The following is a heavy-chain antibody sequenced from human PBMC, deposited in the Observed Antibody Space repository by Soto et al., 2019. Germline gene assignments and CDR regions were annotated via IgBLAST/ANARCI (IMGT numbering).Heavy chain of an antibody. D-gene: IGHD3-3*01. CDR2: IYYSGST. V-gene: IGHV4-59*08. Sequence: PSETLSLTCTVSGGSISSYYWSWIRQPPGNGLEWIGYIYYSGSTNYNPSLKSRVTISVDTSKNQFSLKLSSVTSADTAVYYCARHRPTWSFDYWGQGTLVTVSS. CDR3: ARHRPTWSFDY. J-gene: IGHJ4*02. CDR1: GGSISSYY.